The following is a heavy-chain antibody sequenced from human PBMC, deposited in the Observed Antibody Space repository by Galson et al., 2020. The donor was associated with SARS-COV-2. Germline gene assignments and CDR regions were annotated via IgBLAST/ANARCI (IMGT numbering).Heavy chain of an antibody. Sequence: GSGPTLVKPTQTLTLTCTFSGFSLSTSGVGVGWIRQPTGKALEWLALIFWDGAKGYSTPLKIRLTITKDTSKKPVVLTMTDMDPVDTATYFCAHTLSPGVKFDQWGQGTLVTVSS. CDR2: IFWDGAK. D-gene: IGHD2-8*01. CDR1: GFSLSTSGVG. CDR3: AHTLSPGVKFDQ. J-gene: IGHJ4*02. V-gene: IGHV2-5*02.